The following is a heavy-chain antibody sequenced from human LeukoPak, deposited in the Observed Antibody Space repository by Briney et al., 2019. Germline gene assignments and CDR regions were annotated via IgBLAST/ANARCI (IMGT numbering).Heavy chain of an antibody. CDR2: ISSSGSTI. CDR3: AREGGGYSGYDYHPDPYYYYYGMDV. Sequence: GGSLRPSCAASGFTFSSYEMNWVRQAPGKGLEGVSYISSSGSTIYYADSVKGRFTISRDNAKTSLNLQMNSLRAEDTAVYYCAREGGGYSGYDYHPDPYYYYYGMDVWGQGTTVTVSS. V-gene: IGHV3-48*03. D-gene: IGHD5-12*01. J-gene: IGHJ6*02. CDR1: GFTFSSYE.